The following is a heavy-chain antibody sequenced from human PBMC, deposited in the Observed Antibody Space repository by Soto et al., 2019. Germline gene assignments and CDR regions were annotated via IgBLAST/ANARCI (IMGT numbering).Heavy chain of an antibody. CDR3: ARGTRHSSGWQAGKGGGALNY. CDR1: GFTFSSYA. CDR2: ISYDGSNK. J-gene: IGHJ4*02. V-gene: IGHV3-30-3*01. Sequence: QVQLVESGGGVVQPGRSLRLSCAASGFTFSSYAMHWVRQAPGKGLEWVAVISYDGSNKYYADSVKGRFTISRDNSKNTLHLQMNSLRAEDTAVYYCARGTRHSSGWQAGKGGGALNYWGQGILVTVSS. D-gene: IGHD6-19*01.